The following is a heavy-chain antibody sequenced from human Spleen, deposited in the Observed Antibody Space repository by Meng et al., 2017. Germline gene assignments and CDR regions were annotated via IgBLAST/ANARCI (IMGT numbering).Heavy chain of an antibody. V-gene: IGHV3-48*03. D-gene: IGHD3-3*02. Sequence: GESLKISCAASGFTFSSYEMNWVRQAPGKGLEWVSYISSTGDIIYYADSVKGRFTISRDNAENSLYLQMDSLRAEDTAVYYCATDHISLKFDCWGQGTLVTVSS. J-gene: IGHJ4*02. CDR3: ATDHISLKFDC. CDR1: GFTFSSYE. CDR2: ISSTGDII.